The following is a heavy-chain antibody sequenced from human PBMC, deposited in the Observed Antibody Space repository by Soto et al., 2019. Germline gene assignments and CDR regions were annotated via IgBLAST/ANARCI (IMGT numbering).Heavy chain of an antibody. CDR3: ASARGGVQH. Sequence: QVQLQQWGAGLLKPSETLSLTCAVYGGSFSGYYCSWIHQPPGKGLEWIGELNDSGGTNYNASLKSRVSMSVDTSKNQFSLKLNFVTAADTAVYYCASARGGVQHWGQGTLVTVSS. CDR1: GGSFSGYY. V-gene: IGHV4-34*01. D-gene: IGHD3-10*01. J-gene: IGHJ1*01. CDR2: LNDSGGT.